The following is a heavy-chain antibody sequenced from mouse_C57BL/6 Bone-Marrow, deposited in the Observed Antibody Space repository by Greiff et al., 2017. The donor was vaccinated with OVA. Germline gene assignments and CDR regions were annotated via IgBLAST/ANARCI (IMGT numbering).Heavy chain of an antibody. D-gene: IGHD2-3*01. Sequence: EVKLVESGGGLVQPGGSLKLSCAASGFTFSDYYMYWVRQTPEKRLEWVAYISNGGGSTYYPDTVKGRFTISRDNAKNTLYLQMSRLKSEDTAMYYCARRGSFYDGYYYFDYWGQGTTLTVSS. CDR1: GFTFSDYY. CDR2: ISNGGGST. CDR3: ARRGSFYDGYYYFDY. V-gene: IGHV5-12*01. J-gene: IGHJ2*01.